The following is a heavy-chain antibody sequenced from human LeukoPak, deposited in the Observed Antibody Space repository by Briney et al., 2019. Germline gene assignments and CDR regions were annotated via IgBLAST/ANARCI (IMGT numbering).Heavy chain of an antibody. V-gene: IGHV4-59*08. J-gene: IGHJ3*02. CDR1: GGSISSYY. D-gene: IGHD3-22*01. CDR2: IYYSGST. Sequence: PSETLSLTCTVSGGSISSYYWSWIRQPPGKGLEWIGYIYYSGSTNYNPSLKSRVTISVDPSKNQFSLKLSSVTAADTAVYYCASSYDSSGYGAFDIWGQGTMVTVSS. CDR3: ASSYDSSGYGAFDI.